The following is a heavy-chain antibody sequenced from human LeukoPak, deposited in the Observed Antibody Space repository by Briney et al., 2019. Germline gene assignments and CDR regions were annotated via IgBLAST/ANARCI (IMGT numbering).Heavy chain of an antibody. CDR2: ISGSGGST. CDR3: AKGGPNFRGLNWFDP. CDR1: GFTFSSYA. Sequence: GGSLRLSCAASGFTFSSYAMSWVRQAPGKGLEWVSAISGSGGSTYYADSVKGRFATSRDNSKNTLYLQMNSLRAEDTAVYYCAKGGPNFRGLNWFDPWGQGTLVTVSS. V-gene: IGHV3-23*01. D-gene: IGHD4/OR15-4a*01. J-gene: IGHJ5*02.